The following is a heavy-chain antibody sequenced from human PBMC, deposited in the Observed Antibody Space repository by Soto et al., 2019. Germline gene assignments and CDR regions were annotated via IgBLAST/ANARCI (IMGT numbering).Heavy chain of an antibody. CDR1: GFTFSSYW. Sequence: EVQLVESGGGLVQPGGSLRLSCAASGFTFSSYWMSWVRQAPGKGLEWVANIKQDGSEKYYVDSVKGRFTLSRDNAKNSLYLQMNRLRAEDTAVSYWARSYCSGGSCYAEYFQHWGQGTLVTVYS. D-gene: IGHD2-15*01. J-gene: IGHJ1*01. CDR2: IKQDGSEK. CDR3: ARSYCSGGSCYAEYFQH. V-gene: IGHV3-7*01.